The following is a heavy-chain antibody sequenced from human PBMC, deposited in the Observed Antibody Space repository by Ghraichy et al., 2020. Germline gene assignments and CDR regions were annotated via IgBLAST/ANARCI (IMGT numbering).Heavy chain of an antibody. CDR1: GGSISSSSYY. V-gene: IGHV4-39*01. CDR3: ARQRAGTTLD. J-gene: IGHJ4*02. Sequence: SQTLSLTCTVSGGSISSSSYYWGWIRQPPGKGLEWIGSIYYSGSTYYNPSLKSRVTISVDTPKNQFSLKLSSVTAADTAVYYCARQRAGTTLDWGQGTLVTVSS. D-gene: IGHD1-1*01. CDR2: IYYSGST.